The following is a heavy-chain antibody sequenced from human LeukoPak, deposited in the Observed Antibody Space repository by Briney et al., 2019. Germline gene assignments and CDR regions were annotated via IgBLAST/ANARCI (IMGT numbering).Heavy chain of an antibody. CDR2: MNPNSGNT. Sequence: ASVKVSCKASGYTFTTYEIHWVRQAPGQGLEWMGWMNPNSGNTAYVQKFQGRVTMTRTTSINTAYMELSGLRSADTAVYYCARRRSVKIDYWGQGTLVTVSS. D-gene: IGHD4-17*01. CDR1: GYTFTTYE. CDR3: ARRRSVKIDY. V-gene: IGHV1-8*02. J-gene: IGHJ4*02.